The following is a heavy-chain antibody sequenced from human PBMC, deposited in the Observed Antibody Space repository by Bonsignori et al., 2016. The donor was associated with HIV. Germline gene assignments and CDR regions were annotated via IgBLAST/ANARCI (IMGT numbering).Heavy chain of an antibody. V-gene: IGHV3-23*01. J-gene: IGHJ4*02. CDR2: ISGSGGST. Sequence: WIRQPPGKGLEWVSAISGSGGSTYYADSVKGRFTISRDNAKNTLYLQMNSLRAEDTAVYYCANSPTYYYDTPGYYSAPSYWGQGTLVTVSS. CDR3: ANSPTYYYDTPGYYSAPSY. D-gene: IGHD3-22*01.